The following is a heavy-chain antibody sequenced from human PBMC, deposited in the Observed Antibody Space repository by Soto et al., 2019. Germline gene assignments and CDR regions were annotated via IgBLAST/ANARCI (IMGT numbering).Heavy chain of an antibody. V-gene: IGHV3-9*01. CDR3: AKSKSVYYYDSSGSNWFDP. Sequence: GGSLRLSCAASGFTFDDYAMHWVRQAPGKGLEWVSGISWNSGSIGYADSVKGRFTISKDNAKNSLYLQMNSLRAEDTALYYCAKSKSVYYYDSSGSNWFDPWGQGTLVTVSS. CDR2: ISWNSGSI. CDR1: GFTFDDYA. J-gene: IGHJ5*02. D-gene: IGHD3-22*01.